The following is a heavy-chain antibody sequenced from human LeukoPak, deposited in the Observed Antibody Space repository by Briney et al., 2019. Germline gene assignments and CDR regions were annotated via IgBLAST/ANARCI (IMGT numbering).Heavy chain of an antibody. J-gene: IGHJ4*02. V-gene: IGHV1-18*01. CDR1: GYTFTNYG. CDR2: ISGYNGNT. D-gene: IGHD5-12*01. Sequence: ASVKVSCKASGYTFTNYGISWVRQAPGQGLKWMGWISGYNGNTNYAQKSQGRVTMTTDTSTNAAHMELRSLRSDDTAVYYCARDCGYQCLFDYWGQGTLVTVSS. CDR3: ARDCGYQCLFDY.